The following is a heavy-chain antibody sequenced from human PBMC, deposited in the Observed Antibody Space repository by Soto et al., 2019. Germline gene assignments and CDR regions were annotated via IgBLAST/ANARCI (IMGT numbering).Heavy chain of an antibody. CDR1: GFKFGYYG. CDR2: VSWNSEIV. Sequence: PGGSLRVSCEASGFKFGYYGMHWVRQAPGKGLEWVSGVSWNSEIVGYADSVKGRFTISRDNAKNSLYLEMNSLRTEDTALYYCAKDRGPCSGNKCSSLYYYYGMDVWGQGTTVTVSS. V-gene: IGHV3-9*01. CDR3: AKDRGPCSGNKCSSLYYYYGMDV. D-gene: IGHD2-15*01. J-gene: IGHJ6*02.